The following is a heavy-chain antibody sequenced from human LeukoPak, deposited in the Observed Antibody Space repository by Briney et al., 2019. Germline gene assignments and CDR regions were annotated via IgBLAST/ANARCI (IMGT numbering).Heavy chain of an antibody. D-gene: IGHD2-15*01. CDR1: GGSISGYY. CDR3: ARLDIVVVVAATNYYFDY. CDR2: IAYSGST. V-gene: IGHV4-59*01. J-gene: IGHJ4*02. Sequence: PSETLSLTCTVSGGSISGYYWSWIRQPPGKGLEWIGYIAYSGSTKYNPSLKSRVTISVVDTSKNQFSLKLTSVTAADTAVYYCARLDIVVVVAATNYYFDYWGQGTLVTVSS.